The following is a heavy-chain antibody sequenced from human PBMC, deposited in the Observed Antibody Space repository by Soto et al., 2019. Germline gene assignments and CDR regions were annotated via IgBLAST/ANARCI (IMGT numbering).Heavy chain of an antibody. V-gene: IGHV3-53*01. CDR2: MYAGGDT. J-gene: IGHJ4*01. D-gene: IGHD2-21*01. CDR1: GLSVSDNY. Sequence: SCGASGLSVSDNYMGWVRQAPGRGLEWVSVMYAGGDTHYADSVKGRFTISRDKSENTLYLQMNSLRDEDTGVYFCVSRIPSWVFDYWGLGTLVTSPQ. CDR3: VSRIPSWVFDY.